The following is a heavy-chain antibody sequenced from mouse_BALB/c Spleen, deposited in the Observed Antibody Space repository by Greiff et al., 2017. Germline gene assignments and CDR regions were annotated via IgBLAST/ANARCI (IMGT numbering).Heavy chain of an antibody. CDR3: ARNGAYGSSSYWYFDV. D-gene: IGHD1-1*01. Sequence: VQLQQSGAELARPGASVKLSCKASGYTFTSYWMQWVKQRPGQGLEWIGAIYPGDGDTRYTQKFKGKATLTADKSSSTAYMQPSSLASEDSAVYYCARNGAYGSSSYWYFDVWGAGTTVTVSS. J-gene: IGHJ1*01. CDR1: GYTFTSYW. V-gene: IGHV1-87*01. CDR2: IYPGDGDT.